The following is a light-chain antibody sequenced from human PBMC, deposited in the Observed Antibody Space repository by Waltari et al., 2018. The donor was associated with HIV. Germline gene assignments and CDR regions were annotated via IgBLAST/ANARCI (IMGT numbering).Light chain of an antibody. J-gene: IGLJ1*01. CDR2: EVS. Sequence: QSVLTQPASVSGSPGQSLTISCTASSSDVGDYNSVSWYQQSPGQAPKLLIYEVSDRPSGVSNRFSGSKSGNTASLTISGLQPEDESNYYCSSYSKSNSLVFGTGTKVTVL. V-gene: IGLV2-14*01. CDR1: SSDVGDYNS. CDR3: SSYSKSNSLV.